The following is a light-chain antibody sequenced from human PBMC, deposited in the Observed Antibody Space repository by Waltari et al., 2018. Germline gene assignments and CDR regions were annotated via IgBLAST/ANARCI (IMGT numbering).Light chain of an antibody. CDR1: QSISVW. J-gene: IGKJ1*01. CDR2: KAS. Sequence: DIQMTQSPSTLSASVGDKVTVTCRASQSISVWVAWYQQNPGKAPKVLIYKASTLERGVPSRFSGSGSGTEFPLTISSLQPDDFATYYCQQYNSYVWTFGQGTKVEI. CDR3: QQYNSYVWT. V-gene: IGKV1-5*03.